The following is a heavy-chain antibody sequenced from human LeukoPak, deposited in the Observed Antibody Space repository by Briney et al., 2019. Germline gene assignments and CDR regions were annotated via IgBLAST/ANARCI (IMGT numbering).Heavy chain of an antibody. CDR3: AMGQQLPYDTFDY. Sequence: SETLSLTCTVSGYSISGGYYWGWIRQPPGKGLEWIGSIYHTGSTYYNPSLKSRVTISVDTSKNQFSLRLGSVTAADSAVYFCAMGQQLPYDTFDYWGQGTLVTVSS. J-gene: IGHJ4*02. V-gene: IGHV4-38-2*02. CDR1: GYSISGGYY. CDR2: IYHTGST. D-gene: IGHD6-13*01.